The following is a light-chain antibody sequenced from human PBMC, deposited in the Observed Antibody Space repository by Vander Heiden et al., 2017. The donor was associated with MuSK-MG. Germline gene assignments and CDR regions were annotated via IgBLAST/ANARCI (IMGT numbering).Light chain of an antibody. CDR3: SSYTSSSTLYV. CDR1: SSNLGGYNY. V-gene: IGLV2-14*03. CDR2: DVS. J-gene: IGLJ1*01. Sequence: QSALTHPSSVSVSPGQSITISCTDTSSNLGGYNYVYWYQQHPGKAPKLMIYDVSNRPSGVSNRFSGSKSGNTASLTISGLQAEDEADYYCSSYTSSSTLYVFGTGTKVTVL.